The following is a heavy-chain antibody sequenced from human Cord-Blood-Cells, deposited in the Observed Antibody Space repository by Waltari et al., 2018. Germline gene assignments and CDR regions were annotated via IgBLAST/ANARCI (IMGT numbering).Heavy chain of an antibody. J-gene: IGHJ3*02. CDR2: IYYSGST. CDR1: GCSISSGGYY. Sequence: QVQLQESGPGLVKPSQTLSLTCTVSGCSISSGGYYWIWIRQHPGKGLEWIGYIYYSGSTYYNPALKSRVTISVDTSKNQFSLKLSSVTAADTAVYYCARVRAITGDERDAFDIWGQGTMVTVSS. D-gene: IGHD7-27*01. V-gene: IGHV4-31*03. CDR3: ARVRAITGDERDAFDI.